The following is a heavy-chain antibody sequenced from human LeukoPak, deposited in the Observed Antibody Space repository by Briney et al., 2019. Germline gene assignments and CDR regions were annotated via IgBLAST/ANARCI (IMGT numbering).Heavy chain of an antibody. CDR2: INHSGST. D-gene: IGHD3-22*01. CDR1: GGSFSGYY. V-gene: IGHV4-34*01. J-gene: IGHJ4*02. CDR3: ARGRGPRITMIVVVTFFDY. Sequence: SETLSLTCAVYGGSFSGYYWSWIRQPPGKGLEWIGEINHSGSTNYNPSLKSRVTIPVDTSKNQFSLKLSSVTAADTAVYYCARGRGPRITMIVVVTFFDYWGQGTLVTVSS.